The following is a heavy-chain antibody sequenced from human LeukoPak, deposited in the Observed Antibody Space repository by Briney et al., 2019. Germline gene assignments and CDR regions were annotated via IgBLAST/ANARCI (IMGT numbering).Heavy chain of an antibody. CDR1: GFTFSSYG. D-gene: IGHD6-19*01. J-gene: IGHJ4*02. CDR3: AKYLDGSGFVDY. CDR2: ISNEGSTK. Sequence: GRSLRLSCAASGFTFSSYGMHWVRQAPGKGLEWVAVISNEGSTKYYVDSVKGRFTISRDNSKNMLYLQMISLRAEDTAVYYCAKYLDGSGFVDYWGQGTLVTVSS. V-gene: IGHV3-30*18.